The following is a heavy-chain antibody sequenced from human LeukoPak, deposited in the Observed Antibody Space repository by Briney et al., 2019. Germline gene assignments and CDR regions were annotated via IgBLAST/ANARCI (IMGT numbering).Heavy chain of an antibody. D-gene: IGHD3-3*01. CDR3: ARDLEWLLSTWGMPDY. J-gene: IGHJ4*02. CDR1: GITFRSYG. Sequence: PGGSLRLSCAASGITFRSYGMHWVRQAPGKGLEWVAVISYEGRNKYYADSVKGRFTTSRDNSKNTLYLQMNSLRAEDTAVYYCARDLEWLLSTWGMPDYWGQGTLVTVSS. CDR2: ISYEGRNK. V-gene: IGHV3-30*03.